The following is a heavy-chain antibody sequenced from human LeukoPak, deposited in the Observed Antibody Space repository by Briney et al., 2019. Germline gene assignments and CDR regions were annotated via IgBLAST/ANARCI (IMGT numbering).Heavy chain of an antibody. CDR3: ARTFNKNYYGSGSYYNVGGY. CDR1: GYTFIDYY. CDR2: INPNSGGT. V-gene: IGHV1-2*02. Sequence: GASVKVSCKASGYTFIDYYVHWVRQAPGQGLEWMGWINPNSGGTNYAQKFQGRVTMTRDTSISTAYMELSRLRSDDTAVYYCARTFNKNYYGSGSYYNVGGYWGQGTLVTVSS. J-gene: IGHJ4*02. D-gene: IGHD3-10*01.